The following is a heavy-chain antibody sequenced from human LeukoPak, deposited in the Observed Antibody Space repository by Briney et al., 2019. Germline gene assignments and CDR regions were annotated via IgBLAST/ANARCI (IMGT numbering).Heavy chain of an antibody. CDR3: ATTVFLGYMDV. CDR2: INHSGST. D-gene: IGHD2-21*01. CDR1: GGSFSGYY. Sequence: SETLSLTCAVYGGSFSGYYWSWIRQPPGKGLEWIGEINHSGSTNYNPSLKSRVTISVDTSKNQFSLKLSSVTAADTAVYYCATTVFLGYMDVWGKGTTVTVPS. V-gene: IGHV4-34*01. J-gene: IGHJ6*03.